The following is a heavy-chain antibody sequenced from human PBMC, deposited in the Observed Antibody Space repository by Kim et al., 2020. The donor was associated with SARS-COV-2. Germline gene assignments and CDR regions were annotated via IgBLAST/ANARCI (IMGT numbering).Heavy chain of an antibody. CDR2: INHSGST. CDR3: ARGHRTYYYGSGSYYPFD. D-gene: IGHD3-10*01. CDR1: GGSFSGYY. Sequence: SETLSLTCAVYGGSFSGYYWSWIRQPPGKGLEWIGEINHSGSTNYNPSLKSRVTISVDTSKNQFSLKLSSVTAADTAVYYCARGHRTYYYGSGSYYPFD. V-gene: IGHV4-34*01. J-gene: IGHJ4*01.